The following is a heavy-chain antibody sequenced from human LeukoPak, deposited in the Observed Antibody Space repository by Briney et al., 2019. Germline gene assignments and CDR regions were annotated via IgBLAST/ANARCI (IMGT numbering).Heavy chain of an antibody. CDR3: ARDKYYDRYFDS. CDR2: IKQDGSEK. Sequence: GGSLRLSRVGSGFNFNSNWMSWVRQAPGKGLEWVANIKQDGSEKFYVDSVKGRFTISRDNAKNSVSLQMNSLRVEDTAVYYCARDKYYDRYFDSWGQGTLVTVSS. V-gene: IGHV3-7*01. J-gene: IGHJ4*02. D-gene: IGHD3-22*01. CDR1: GFNFNSNW.